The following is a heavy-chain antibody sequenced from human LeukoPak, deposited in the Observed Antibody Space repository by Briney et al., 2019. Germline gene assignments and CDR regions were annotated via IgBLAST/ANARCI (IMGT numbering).Heavy chain of an antibody. D-gene: IGHD4-23*01. Sequence: GGSLRLSCAASGFTFRNFGMHWVRQAPGQGLEWVAMIWYDGGNKNFADSVKGRFTISRDNSKNTLYLETNSLRAEDTAIYYCARDSSMVKGNWFDPWGRGTLVIVSS. J-gene: IGHJ5*02. CDR1: GFTFRNFG. CDR3: ARDSSMVKGNWFDP. V-gene: IGHV3-33*01. CDR2: IWYDGGNK.